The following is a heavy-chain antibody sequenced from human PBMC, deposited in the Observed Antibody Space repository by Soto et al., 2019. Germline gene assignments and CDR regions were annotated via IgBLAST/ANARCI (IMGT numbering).Heavy chain of an antibody. V-gene: IGHV3-33*01. J-gene: IGHJ6*02. D-gene: IGHD6-13*01. CDR3: ARDQGRATADGPLGNGLDV. CDR2: IWFDASHE. CDR1: GFSFSDYG. Sequence: QVHLVESGGGVVQPGTSLRLSCAASGFSFSDYGMHWVRQAPGKGLEWLTIIWFDASHEYYADSVKGRFTISRDNSNNTLYLQLNCLTADDTAVYFCARDQGRATADGPLGNGLDVWGQGPAVTVSS.